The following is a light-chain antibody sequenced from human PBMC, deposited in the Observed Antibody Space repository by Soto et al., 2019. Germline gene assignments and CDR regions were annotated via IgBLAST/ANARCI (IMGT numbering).Light chain of an antibody. Sequence: DIVMTQSPDSLAVSLGERATINCRSSQNLLYSPNNKNYLAWHQQKPGQPPKLLIYWASTRESGVPDRFSGSGSGKDFTLTISSLQAEDVAVYYCQQYYSTPTWTFGQGTKVEI. CDR2: WAS. J-gene: IGKJ1*01. V-gene: IGKV4-1*01. CDR1: QNLLYSPNNKNY. CDR3: QQYYSTPTWT.